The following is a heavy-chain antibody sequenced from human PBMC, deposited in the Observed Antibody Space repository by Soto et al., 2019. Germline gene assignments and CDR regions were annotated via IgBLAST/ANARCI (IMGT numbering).Heavy chain of an antibody. CDR3: ARHPERIAEIGWFDP. J-gene: IGHJ5*02. CDR2: ISSSSSTI. Sequence: EVQLVESGGGLVQPGGSLRLSYAASGFTFSSYNMNWVRQAPGKGLEWVSYISSSSSTIYYADSVKGRFTISRDNAKNSLYLQMNSLRAEDTAVYYCARHPERIAEIGWFDPWGQGTLVTVSS. CDR1: GFTFSSYN. D-gene: IGHD6-13*01. V-gene: IGHV3-48*01.